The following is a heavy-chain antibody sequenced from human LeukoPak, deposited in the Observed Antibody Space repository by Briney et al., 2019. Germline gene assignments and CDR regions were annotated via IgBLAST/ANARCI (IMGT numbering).Heavy chain of an antibody. CDR2: IYSGGST. Sequence: GGSLRLSCAASEFTVSTNYMSWVRQAPGKGLEWVSVIYSGGSTYHADSVKGRFTISRDNSKNTLYLQMNSLRAEDTAIYYCARYLTGWSSAFDIWGQGTMVTVSS. V-gene: IGHV3-66*01. CDR1: EFTVSTNY. D-gene: IGHD6-19*01. CDR3: ARYLTGWSSAFDI. J-gene: IGHJ3*02.